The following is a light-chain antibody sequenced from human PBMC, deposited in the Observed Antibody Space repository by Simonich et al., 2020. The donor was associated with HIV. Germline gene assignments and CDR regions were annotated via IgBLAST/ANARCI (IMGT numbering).Light chain of an antibody. Sequence: QSALTQPASLSGSPGQSITISCTGTGSDLGVYNYVSWYQQHPGKAPKLIIYDVNKRPSGVSNRFSSSKSGNTASLTISGLQAEDEADYYCSSYTSGNTWVFGGGTKLTVL. J-gene: IGLJ3*02. CDR1: GSDLGVYNY. V-gene: IGLV2-14*03. CDR2: DVN. CDR3: SSYTSGNTWV.